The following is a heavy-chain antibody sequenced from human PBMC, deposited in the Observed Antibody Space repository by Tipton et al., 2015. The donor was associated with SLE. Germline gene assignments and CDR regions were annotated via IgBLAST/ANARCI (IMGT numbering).Heavy chain of an antibody. CDR2: ISGSGGST. Sequence: SLRLSCAASGFTFSNYAMSWVRQAPGRGLEWVSGISGSGGSTDYADSVKGRFTISRDNSKNTLYLQMNSLRAEDTAFFYCAKYSDDSSGYDAFDIWGQGTMVTVSS. J-gene: IGHJ3*02. CDR3: AKYSDDSSGYDAFDI. D-gene: IGHD3-22*01. V-gene: IGHV3-23*01. CDR1: GFTFSNYA.